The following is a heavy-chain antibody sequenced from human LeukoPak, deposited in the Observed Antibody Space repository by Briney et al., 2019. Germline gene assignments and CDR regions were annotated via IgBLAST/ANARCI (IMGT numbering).Heavy chain of an antibody. Sequence: SETLSLTCTVSGGSISSYYWSWIRQPPGKGLEWIGYIYYSGSTNYNPSLKSRVTISVDTSKNQFSLKLSSVTAADTAVYCCARGIRYFDWLPSDYWGQGTLVTVSS. D-gene: IGHD3-9*01. CDR3: ARGIRYFDWLPSDY. J-gene: IGHJ4*02. CDR1: GGSISSYY. CDR2: IYYSGST. V-gene: IGHV4-59*01.